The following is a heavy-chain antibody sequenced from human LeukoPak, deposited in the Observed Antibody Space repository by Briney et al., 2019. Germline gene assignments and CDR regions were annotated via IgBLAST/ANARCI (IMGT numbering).Heavy chain of an antibody. V-gene: IGHV3-48*03. CDR1: GLTFSSYE. CDR2: ITSSAGTI. J-gene: IGHJ4*02. D-gene: IGHD5-18*01. Sequence: GGSLRLSCAASGLTFSSYEMHWVRQAPGKGLEWISYITSSAGTIYYADSVKGRFTISRDNAKSSLYLQMNSLRVEDTAVYYCARVHHNTAMVDIDYWGQGTLVTVSS. CDR3: ARVHHNTAMVDIDY.